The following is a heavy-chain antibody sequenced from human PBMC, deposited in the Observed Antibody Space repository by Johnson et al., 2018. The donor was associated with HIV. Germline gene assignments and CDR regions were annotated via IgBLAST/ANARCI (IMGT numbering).Heavy chain of an antibody. CDR2: ISYDGSDK. V-gene: IGHV3-30*04. J-gene: IGHJ3*02. D-gene: IGHD4-23*01. CDR1: GFSFSSYA. CDR3: ARATAYGGRVDGFDI. Sequence: QVQLVESGGGVVQPGRSLRLSCAASGFSFSSYAMHWVRQAPAKGLEWVAVISYDGSDKDYGDSAKGQFTISRDNAKNSLDLQMNSLRGEDTALYYCARATAYGGRVDGFDIWGQGTMVTVSS.